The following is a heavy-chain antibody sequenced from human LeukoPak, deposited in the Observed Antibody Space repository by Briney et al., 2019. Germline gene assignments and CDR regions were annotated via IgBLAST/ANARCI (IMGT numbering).Heavy chain of an antibody. V-gene: IGHV4-59*12. CDR3: ERATVYGSESYSIDV. CDR2: IYYSGST. J-gene: IGHJ6*02. Sequence: SETLSLTCTVSGGSISSYYWSWIRQPPGKGLEWIGYIYYSGSTNYNPSLTSRVTISVDTSKNQFSLKLSSVTAADTAVYYCERATVYGSESYSIDVWGQGTTVTVSS. D-gene: IGHD3-10*01. CDR1: GGSISSYY.